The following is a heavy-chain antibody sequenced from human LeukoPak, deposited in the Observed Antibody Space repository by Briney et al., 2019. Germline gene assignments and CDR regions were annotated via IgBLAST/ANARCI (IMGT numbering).Heavy chain of an antibody. D-gene: IGHD3-22*01. Sequence: GGSLRLSCAASGFSFSTYEMDWVRQAPGKGLEWVAYISSGGGTIYYADSVRGRFTISRDNAKNSMYLQMTSLRAGDAAVYYCARGYYSDTTGYNPLDHWGQGTLVTVSS. J-gene: IGHJ4*02. CDR3: ARGYYSDTTGYNPLDH. CDR2: ISSGGGTI. V-gene: IGHV3-48*03. CDR1: GFSFSTYE.